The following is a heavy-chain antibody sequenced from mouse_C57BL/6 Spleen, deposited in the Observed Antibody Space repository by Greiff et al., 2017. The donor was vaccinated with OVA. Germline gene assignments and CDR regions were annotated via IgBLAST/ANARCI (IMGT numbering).Heavy chain of an antibody. D-gene: IGHD2-4*01. Sequence: QVQLQQSGTELVKPGASVKLSCKASGYTFTSYWMHWVKQRPGQGLEWIGNINPSNGGTNYNEKFKSKATLTVDKSSSTAYMQLSSLTSEDSAVYYCARSDYDVGPFDYWGQGTTLTVSS. V-gene: IGHV1-53*01. J-gene: IGHJ2*01. CDR3: ARSDYDVGPFDY. CDR2: INPSNGGT. CDR1: GYTFTSYW.